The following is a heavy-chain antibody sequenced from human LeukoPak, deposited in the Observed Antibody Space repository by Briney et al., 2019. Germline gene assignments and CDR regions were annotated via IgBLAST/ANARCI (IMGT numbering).Heavy chain of an antibody. CDR2: IYYSGST. V-gene: IGHV4-39*01. CDR1: GGSIGSSSYY. Sequence: PSETLSLTCTVSGGSIGSSSYYWGWIRQPPGKGLEWIGSIYYSGSTYYNPSLKSRVTISVDTSKNQFSLKLSSVTAADTAVYYCARQEYCGGDCYSQYFDYWGQGTLVTVSS. CDR3: ARQEYCGGDCYSQYFDY. J-gene: IGHJ4*02. D-gene: IGHD2-21*02.